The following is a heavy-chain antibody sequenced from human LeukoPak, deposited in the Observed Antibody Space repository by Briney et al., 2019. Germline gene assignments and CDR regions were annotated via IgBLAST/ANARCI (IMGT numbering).Heavy chain of an antibody. Sequence: SETLSLTCTVSGGSISSYYWSWIRQPPGKGLEWIGYIYYSGSTNYNPSLKSRVTISVDTSKNQFSLKLSSVTAADTAVYYCARGSPAAISDYWGQGTLVTVSS. V-gene: IGHV4-59*01. D-gene: IGHD2-2*01. CDR1: GGSISSYY. CDR2: IYYSGST. J-gene: IGHJ4*02. CDR3: ARGSPAAISDY.